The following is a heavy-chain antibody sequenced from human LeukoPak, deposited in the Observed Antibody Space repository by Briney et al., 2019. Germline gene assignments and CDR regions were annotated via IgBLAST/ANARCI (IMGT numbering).Heavy chain of an antibody. V-gene: IGHV4-39*07. Sequence: PSETLSLTCTVSGGSISSSSYYWGWIRQPPGKGREWIGSIYYSGSTYYNPSLKSRVTISVDTSKNQFSLKLSSVTAADTAVYYCARVDDAGNYLFFDYWGQGTLVTVSS. CDR2: IYYSGST. J-gene: IGHJ4*02. CDR3: ARVDDAGNYLFFDY. D-gene: IGHD1-7*01. CDR1: GGSISSSSYY.